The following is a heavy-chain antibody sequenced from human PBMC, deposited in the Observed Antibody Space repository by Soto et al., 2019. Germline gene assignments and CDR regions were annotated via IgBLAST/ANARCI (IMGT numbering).Heavy chain of an antibody. CDR3: ARARWKKGYRSGWYISRWFDP. J-gene: IGHJ5*02. V-gene: IGHV4-34*01. D-gene: IGHD6-19*01. CDR1: GGSFSGYY. Sequence: PSETLSLTCAVYGGSFSGYYWSWIRQPPGKGLEWIGEINHSGSTNYNPSLKSRVTISVDTSKNQFSLKLSSVTAADTAVYYCARARWKKGYRSGWYISRWFDPWGQGTLVTVSS. CDR2: INHSGST.